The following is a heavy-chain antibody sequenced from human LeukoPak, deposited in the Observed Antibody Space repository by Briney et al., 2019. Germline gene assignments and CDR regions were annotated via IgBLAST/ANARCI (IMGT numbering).Heavy chain of an antibody. J-gene: IGHJ4*02. Sequence: GGSLRLSCAASGFTFTSYGMHWVRQAPGKGLEWVAVIWYDRSNKYYADSVKGRFTISRDNSKNTLYLQMNSLRAEDTAVYYCARDPIAAVRFDYWGQGTLVTVSS. CDR1: GFTFTSYG. CDR2: IWYDRSNK. CDR3: ARDPIAAVRFDY. V-gene: IGHV3-33*01. D-gene: IGHD6-13*01.